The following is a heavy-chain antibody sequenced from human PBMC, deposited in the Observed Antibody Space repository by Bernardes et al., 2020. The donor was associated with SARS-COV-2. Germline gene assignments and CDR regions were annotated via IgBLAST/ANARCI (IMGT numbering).Heavy chain of an antibody. CDR2: IHGGANSI. V-gene: IGHV3-23*01. Sequence: GVSLRLSCAASGFTFSIYAMNWVRQAPGKGLAWVSGIHGGANSIYSADSVQGRFTISRDNFKNTLYLQMNGRRAEDTAVYYCATSGRGRAGAGKNVYYNGVDVWGQGTTVTVSS. J-gene: IGHJ6*02. CDR3: ATSGRGRAGAGKNVYYNGVDV. D-gene: IGHD6-19*01. CDR1: GFTFSIYA.